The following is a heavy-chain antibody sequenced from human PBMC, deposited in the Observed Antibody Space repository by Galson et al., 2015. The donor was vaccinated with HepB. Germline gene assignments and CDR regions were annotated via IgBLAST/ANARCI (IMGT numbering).Heavy chain of an antibody. J-gene: IGHJ4*02. D-gene: IGHD6-6*01. CDR3: ARPLEYSSSSDFDY. CDR2: INPNSGGT. Sequence: SVKVSCKASGYTFTGYYMHWVRQAPGQGLEWMGWINPNSGGTNYAQKFQGRVTMTRDTSISTAYMELSRLRSDDTAVYYCARPLEYSSSSDFDYWGQGTLVTVSS. CDR1: GYTFTGYY. V-gene: IGHV1-2*02.